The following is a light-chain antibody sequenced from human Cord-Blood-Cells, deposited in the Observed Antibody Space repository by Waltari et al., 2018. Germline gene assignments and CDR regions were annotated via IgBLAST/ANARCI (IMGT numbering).Light chain of an antibody. J-gene: IGKJ1*01. CDR2: KAS. Sequence: DIQMTQSPSPLSESVGNRLPITCRASQGISSWLAWYQQKPGKAPKLLIYKASSLESGVPSRFSGSGSGTEFTLTISSLQPDDFATYYCQQYNSYWTFGQGTKVEIK. V-gene: IGKV1-5*03. CDR3: QQYNSYWT. CDR1: QGISSW.